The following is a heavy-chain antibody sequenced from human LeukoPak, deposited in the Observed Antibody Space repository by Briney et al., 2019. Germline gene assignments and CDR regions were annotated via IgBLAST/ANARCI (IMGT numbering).Heavy chain of an antibody. CDR3: TTDLSGLIYYYYMDV. J-gene: IGHJ6*03. CDR2: ISYDGSNK. V-gene: IGHV3-30*04. D-gene: IGHD3-10*01. CDR1: GFTFSSYA. Sequence: GGSLRLSCAASGFTFSSYAMHWVRQAPGKGLEWVAVISYDGSNKYYADSVKGRFTISRDNSKNTLYLQMNSLRAEDTAVYYCTTDLSGLIYYYYMDVWGKGTTVTVSS.